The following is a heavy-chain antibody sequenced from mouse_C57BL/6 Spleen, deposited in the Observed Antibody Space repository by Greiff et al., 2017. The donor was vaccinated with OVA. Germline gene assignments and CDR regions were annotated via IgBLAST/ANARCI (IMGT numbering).Heavy chain of an antibody. CDR3: AREEYYGSSSRWFAY. CDR1: GYSFTSYY. CDR2: IYPGSGNP. J-gene: IGHJ3*01. V-gene: IGHV1-66*01. D-gene: IGHD1-1*01. Sequence: VQLQQSGPELVKPGASVKISCKASGYSFTSYYIHWVKQRPGQGLEWIGWIYPGSGNPKYTEKFKGKATLTADTSSSTAYMQLSSLTSEDSAVYYCAREEYYGSSSRWFAYWGQGTLVTVSA.